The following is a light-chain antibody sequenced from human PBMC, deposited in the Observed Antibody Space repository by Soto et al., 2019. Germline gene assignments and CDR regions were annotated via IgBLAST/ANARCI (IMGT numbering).Light chain of an antibody. CDR1: SSDVGGYNY. J-gene: IGLJ1*01. CDR3: SSFTSSSTPYV. V-gene: IGLV2-14*01. Sequence: QSALTQPASVSGSPGQSISISCTGTSSDVGGYNYVSWYQQHPGKAPKLMIYDVSNRPSGVSNRFSGSKSGNTASLTLSGLQAEDEAYYYCSSFTSSSTPYVFGTGTKLTVL. CDR2: DVS.